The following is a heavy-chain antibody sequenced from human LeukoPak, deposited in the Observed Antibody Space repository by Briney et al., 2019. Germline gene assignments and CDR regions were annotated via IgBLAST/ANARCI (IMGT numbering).Heavy chain of an antibody. CDR2: INPNSGGT. V-gene: IGHV1-2*02. D-gene: IGHD2-2*01. CDR1: GYTFTGYY. Sequence: ASVKVSCKASGYTFTGYYMHWVRQAPGQGFEWMGWINPNSGGTNYAQKFQGRVTMTRDTSISTAYMELSRLRSDDTAVYYCARVRCSSTSCYGPLDYWGQGTLVTVSS. CDR3: ARVRCSSTSCYGPLDY. J-gene: IGHJ4*02.